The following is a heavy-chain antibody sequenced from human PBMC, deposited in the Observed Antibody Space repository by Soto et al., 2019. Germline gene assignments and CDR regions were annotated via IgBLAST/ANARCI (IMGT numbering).Heavy chain of an antibody. J-gene: IGHJ2*01. CDR1: GGSISSGAYS. CDR2: IYHSGST. Sequence: PSETLYITCAVSGGSISSGAYSWRWIRQPQGKGLEWVGYIYHSGSTYYNPSLKSRVTISVDRSKNRFSLNLNSVTAADTAVYYCAIVFFLMIRRPPRSTLFPYTTLSDL. CDR3: AIVFFLMIRRPPRSTLFPYTTLSDL. D-gene: IGHD4-17*01. V-gene: IGHV4-30-2*01.